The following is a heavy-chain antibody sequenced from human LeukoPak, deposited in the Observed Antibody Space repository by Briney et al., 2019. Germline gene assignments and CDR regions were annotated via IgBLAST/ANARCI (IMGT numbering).Heavy chain of an antibody. Sequence: PGGSLRLSCAASGFTFSSFSMNWVRQAPGKGLEWVSYISSSSSTIYYADSVRGRFTISRDNAKNSLYLQMNSLRAEDTAVYYCASGAYSLDYWGQGTLVTVSS. CDR3: ASGAYSLDY. D-gene: IGHD4/OR15-4a*01. J-gene: IGHJ4*02. CDR2: ISSSSSTI. CDR1: GFTFSSFS. V-gene: IGHV3-48*04.